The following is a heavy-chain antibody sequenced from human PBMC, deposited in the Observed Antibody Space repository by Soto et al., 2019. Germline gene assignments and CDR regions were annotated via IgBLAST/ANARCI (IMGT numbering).Heavy chain of an antibody. CDR1: GGSISSNHYY. Sequence: SETLSLTCSVSGGSISSNHYYWGWIRQPPGKGLEWIGSITYDGTTYHNSSLKSRATISVDTSKSQFSLKLTSVNAADTAIYYCARHVPYSSPWSLPWFEPWGQGTRVTVS. CDR2: ITYDGTT. D-gene: IGHD6-19*01. V-gene: IGHV4-39*01. CDR3: ARHVPYSSPWSLPWFEP. J-gene: IGHJ5*02.